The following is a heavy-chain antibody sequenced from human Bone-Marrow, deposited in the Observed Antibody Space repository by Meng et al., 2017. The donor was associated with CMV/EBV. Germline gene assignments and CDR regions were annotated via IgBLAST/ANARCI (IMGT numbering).Heavy chain of an antibody. CDR2: IYYSGST. D-gene: IGHD4-17*01. Sequence: SETLSLTCTVSGGSIGSSSYYWGWIRQPPGKGLEWIGSIYYSGSTYYNPSLKSRVTISVDTSKNQFSLKLSSVTAADTAVYYCARATTVTFYYYGMDVWGQGTTVTVSS. CDR1: GGSIGSSSYY. V-gene: IGHV4-39*07. CDR3: ARATTVTFYYYGMDV. J-gene: IGHJ6*02.